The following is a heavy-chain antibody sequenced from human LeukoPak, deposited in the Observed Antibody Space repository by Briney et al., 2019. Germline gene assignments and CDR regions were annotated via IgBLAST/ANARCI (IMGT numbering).Heavy chain of an antibody. CDR1: GFTFSDYY. V-gene: IGHV3-11*04. CDR2: IISSGSTI. Sequence: PVVSLRLSCAASGFTFSDYYMSWIRQAPGKGLEWVSYIISSGSTIYYADSVKGRFTISRDNAKNSLYLQMNSLRAEDTAVYYCARLILNWFDPWGQGTLVTVSS. J-gene: IGHJ5*02. D-gene: IGHD3-16*01. CDR3: ARLILNWFDP.